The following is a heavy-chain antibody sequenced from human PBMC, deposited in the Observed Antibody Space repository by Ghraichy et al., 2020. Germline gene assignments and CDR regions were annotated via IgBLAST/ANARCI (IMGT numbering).Heavy chain of an antibody. CDR1: GFTFSSYW. CDR2: LNTDGSNV. V-gene: IGHV3-74*01. J-gene: IGHJ3*01. D-gene: IGHD1-26*01. CDR3: ARGRLGADRSTFNL. Sequence: GGSLRLSCAASGFTFSSYWMHWVRQGPGMGLVWVSRLNTDGSNVHYADSVEGRFTISRDNAQNTVYLQMNSLRAEDTAVYFCARGRLGADRSTFNLWGQGTMVTVSS.